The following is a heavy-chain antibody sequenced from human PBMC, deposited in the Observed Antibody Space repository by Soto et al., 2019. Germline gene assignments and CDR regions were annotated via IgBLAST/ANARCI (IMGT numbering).Heavy chain of an antibody. CDR2: IDPSDSYT. CDR1: GYSFTSYW. CDR3: ARGRAESEDWFDP. J-gene: IGHJ5*02. V-gene: IGHV5-10-1*01. Sequence: GESLKISCKGSGYSFTSYWISWVRQMPGKGLEWMGRIDPSDSYTNYSPSFQGHVTISADKSISTAYLQWSSLKASDTAMYYCARGRAESEDWFDPWGQGTLVTVSS.